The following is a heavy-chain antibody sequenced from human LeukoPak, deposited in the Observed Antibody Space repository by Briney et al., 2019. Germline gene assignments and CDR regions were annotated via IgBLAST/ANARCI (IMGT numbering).Heavy chain of an antibody. V-gene: IGHV3-21*01. J-gene: IGHJ5*02. CDR1: GFTFSSYS. Sequence: SGGSLRLSCAASGFTFSSYSMNWVRQAPGKGLEWVSSISSSSSYIYYADSVKGRFTISRDNAKNSLYLQMNSPRAEDTAVYYCARGITGTPTWFDPWGQGTLVTVSS. D-gene: IGHD1-7*01. CDR3: ARGITGTPTWFDP. CDR2: ISSSSSYI.